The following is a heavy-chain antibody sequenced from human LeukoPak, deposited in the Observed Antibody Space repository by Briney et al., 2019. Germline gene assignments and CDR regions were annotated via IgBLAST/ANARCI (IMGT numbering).Heavy chain of an antibody. V-gene: IGHV3-9*01. CDR1: GFTFDDYA. J-gene: IGHJ4*02. CDR3: AKDASPFIAAAVTGGFDY. D-gene: IGHD6-13*01. Sequence: PGRSLRLSCAASGFTFDDYAMHWVRQAPGKGLEWVSGISWNSGSIGYADSVKGRFTISRDNAKNSLYLQMNSLRAEDTALYYCAKDASPFIAAAVTGGFDYWGQGTLVIVSS. CDR2: ISWNSGSI.